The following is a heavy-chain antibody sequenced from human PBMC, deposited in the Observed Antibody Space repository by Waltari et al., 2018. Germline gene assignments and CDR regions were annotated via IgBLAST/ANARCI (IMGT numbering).Heavy chain of an antibody. CDR2: IYYSVST. V-gene: IGHV4-39*01. D-gene: IGHD3-22*01. CDR3: ASVRYDSSGYYFDY. CDR1: GGSISSSSYY. Sequence: QLQLQESGPGLVKPSETLSLTCTVSGGSISSSSYYWGWIRQPPGKGLEWIGSIYYSVSTSAHPSLKRRLSISVDTSRNQFSLKLSSVTAADTAVYYCASVRYDSSGYYFDYWGQGTLVTVSS. J-gene: IGHJ4*02.